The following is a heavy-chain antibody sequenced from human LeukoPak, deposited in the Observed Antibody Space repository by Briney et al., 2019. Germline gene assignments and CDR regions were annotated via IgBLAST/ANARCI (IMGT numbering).Heavy chain of an antibody. J-gene: IGHJ6*02. CDR3: TRDLRLDYYYVDYYYYGMDV. D-gene: IGHD3-10*02. CDR2: INSDGSSL. V-gene: IGHV3-74*01. CDR1: GFTLNTYW. Sequence: GGSLRLSCAASGFTLNTYWMDWVRQAPGKGLVWVSRINSDGSSLSYADSVKGRFTVSRDNAKNTLYLQMNSLRAEDTAVYYCTRDLRLDYYYVDYYYYGMDVWGQGTTVTVSS.